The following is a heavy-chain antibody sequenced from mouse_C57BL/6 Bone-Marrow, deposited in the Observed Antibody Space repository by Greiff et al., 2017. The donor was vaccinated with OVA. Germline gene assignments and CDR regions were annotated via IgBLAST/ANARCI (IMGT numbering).Heavy chain of an antibody. D-gene: IGHD1-1*01. CDR1: GFTFSSYG. Sequence: EVHLVESGGDLVKPGGSLKLSCAASGFTFSSYGMSWVRQTPDKRLEWVATISSGGSYTYYPDSVKGRFTISRDNAKNTLYLQMSSLKSEDTAMYYCARPRYYYGSSYDYWGQGTTLTVSS. CDR3: ARPRYYYGSSYDY. V-gene: IGHV5-6*01. J-gene: IGHJ2*01. CDR2: ISSGGSYT.